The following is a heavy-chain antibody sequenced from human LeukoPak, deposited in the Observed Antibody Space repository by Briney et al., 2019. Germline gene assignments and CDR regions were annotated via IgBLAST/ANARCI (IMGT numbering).Heavy chain of an antibody. CDR2: IHYSGST. V-gene: IGHV4-39*01. D-gene: IGHD4-17*01. Sequence: SETLSLTCTVSGGYIRGSNYYWVWIRQPPGKGLEWIGSIHYSGSTYYNPSLKSRVTISVDTSKNQFSLKLSSVTAADTAVYYCATTTVTTRHAFDIWGQGTMVTVSS. CDR1: GGYIRGSNYY. J-gene: IGHJ3*02. CDR3: ATTTVTTRHAFDI.